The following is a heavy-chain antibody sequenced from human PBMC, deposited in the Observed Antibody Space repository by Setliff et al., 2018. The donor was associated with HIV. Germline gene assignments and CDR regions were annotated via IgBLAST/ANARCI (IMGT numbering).Heavy chain of an antibody. CDR1: GGPFSGFY. CDR3: ARADPVYGSGSCLDY. V-gene: IGHV4-34*01. CDR2: ITYSGSA. J-gene: IGHJ4*02. D-gene: IGHD3-10*01. Sequence: PSETLSLTCAVYGGPFSGFYYSWIRQAPGKGLEWIGYITYSGSAYYNPSLKSRVTISIDTSNNQISLRLSSVTAADTAVYYCARADPVYGSGSCLDYWGQGTLVTVSS.